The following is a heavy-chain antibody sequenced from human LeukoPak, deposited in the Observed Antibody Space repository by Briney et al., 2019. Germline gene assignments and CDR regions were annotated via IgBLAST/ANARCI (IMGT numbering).Heavy chain of an antibody. J-gene: IGHJ4*02. CDR1: GGSISSGGYY. CDR3: ARVTAVTVNFDY. CDR2: VYCSGST. V-gene: IGHV4-31*03. D-gene: IGHD4-11*01. Sequence: SETLSLTCTVSGGSISSGGYYWSWIRQHPGKGLEWIGYVYCSGSTYYNPSLKSRVTISVDTSKNQFSLKLSSVTAADTAVYYCARVTAVTVNFDYWGQGTLVTVSS.